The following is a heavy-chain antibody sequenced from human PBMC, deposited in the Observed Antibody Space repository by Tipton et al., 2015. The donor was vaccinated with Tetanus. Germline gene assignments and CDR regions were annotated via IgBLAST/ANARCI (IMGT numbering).Heavy chain of an antibody. D-gene: IGHD3-3*01. CDR3: ARANYNFPKKGPFDS. Sequence: TLSLTCTVSGGSVRSGDYQWNWIRQPPGKGLEWLAYISYSGSTNSNYALKSRITISQDTSKNQISLKLTSVTAADTALYYCARANYNFPKKGPFDSWGQGTLVTVSS. V-gene: IGHV4-61*08. J-gene: IGHJ4*02. CDR2: ISYSGST. CDR1: GGSVRSGDYQ.